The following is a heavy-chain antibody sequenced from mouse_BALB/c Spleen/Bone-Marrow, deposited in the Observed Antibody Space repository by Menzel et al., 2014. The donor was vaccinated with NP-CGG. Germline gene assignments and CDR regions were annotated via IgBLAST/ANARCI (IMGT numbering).Heavy chain of an antibody. CDR2: IYPGSGNT. Sequence: QVQLQQPGAELARPGTSVKLSCKASGYTFTDYYINWVKQRTGQGLEWIGEIYPGSGNTYYNEKFKGKATLTADKSSSTVNIHLSSLTSEDSAVYFCARDHYGNYEGFDYWGQGTLVTVSA. D-gene: IGHD2-1*01. CDR1: GYTFTDYY. CDR3: ARDHYGNYEGFDY. V-gene: IGHV1-77*01. J-gene: IGHJ3*01.